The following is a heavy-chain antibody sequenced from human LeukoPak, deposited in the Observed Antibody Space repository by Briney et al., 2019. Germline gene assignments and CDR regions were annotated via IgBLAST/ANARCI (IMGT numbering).Heavy chain of an antibody. J-gene: IGHJ4*02. D-gene: IGHD1-1*01. Sequence: GGSLRLSCIGSGSTISSNYMTWVRQAPGKGLEWVANIKQDGSEKFYVDSVKGRFTISRDNAKNSLYLQMNSLRADDTAVYYCASLGNWGQGTLVTVSS. CDR3: ASLGN. CDR1: GSTISSNY. CDR2: IKQDGSEK. V-gene: IGHV3-7*01.